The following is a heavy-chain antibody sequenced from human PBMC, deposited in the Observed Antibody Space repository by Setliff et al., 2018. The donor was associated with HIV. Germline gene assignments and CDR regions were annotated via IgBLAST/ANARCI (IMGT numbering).Heavy chain of an antibody. D-gene: IGHD6-19*01. J-gene: IGHJ3*02. CDR2: IWYDGGKK. CDR1: GFTFSIYG. V-gene: IGHV3-33*06. CDR3: AKGLFRLRPDSLDI. Sequence: PGGSLSLSCAASGFTFSIYGMHWVRQAPGKGLEWVAVIWYDGGKKYYADSVKGRFTISRDDSKSTLYLQMNSLRAEDTAVYYCAKGLFRLRPDSLDIWGQGTLVTVSS.